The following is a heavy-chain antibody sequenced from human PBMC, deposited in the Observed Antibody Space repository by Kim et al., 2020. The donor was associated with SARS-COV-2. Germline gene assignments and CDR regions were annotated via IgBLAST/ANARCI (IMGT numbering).Heavy chain of an antibody. CDR2: ISGGVDNT. CDR3: ARVPDSTGYYYDY. D-gene: IGHD3-22*01. J-gene: IGHJ4*02. CDR1: GFTLRNYA. Sequence: GGSLRLSCVASGFTLRNYAMSWLRQIPGKGLEWVSAISGGVDNTYYSDSVKGRFTISRDNSKNTLYLHMNTLRAEDTAVYYCARVPDSTGYYYDYWGQGTLVTVSS. V-gene: IGHV3-23*01.